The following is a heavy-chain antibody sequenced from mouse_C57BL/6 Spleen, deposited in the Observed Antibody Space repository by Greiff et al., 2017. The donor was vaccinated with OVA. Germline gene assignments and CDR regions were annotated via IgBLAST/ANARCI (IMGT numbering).Heavy chain of an antibody. V-gene: IGHV3-6*01. CDR1: GYSITSGYY. D-gene: IGHD1-1*01. Sequence: ESGPGLVKPSQSLSLTCSVTGYSITSGYYWNWIRQFPGNKLEWMGYISYDGSNNYNPSLKNRISITRDTSKNQFFLKLNSVTTEDTATYYCARRGYYGSGDYWGQGTTLTVSS. CDR3: ARRGYYGSGDY. CDR2: ISYDGSN. J-gene: IGHJ2*01.